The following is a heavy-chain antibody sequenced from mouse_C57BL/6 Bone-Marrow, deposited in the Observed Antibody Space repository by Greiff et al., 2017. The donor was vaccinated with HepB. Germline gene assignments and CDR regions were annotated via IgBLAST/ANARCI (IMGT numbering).Heavy chain of an antibody. J-gene: IGHJ3*01. CDR3: AREGSSGYQFAY. Sequence: VKLLESGAELVRPGTSVKMSCKASGYTITNYWIGWAKQRPGHGLEWIGDIYPGGGYTNYNEKFKGKATLTADKSSSTAYMQFSSLTSEDSAIYYCAREGSSGYQFAYWGQGTLVTVSA. CDR1: GYTITNYW. D-gene: IGHD3-2*02. CDR2: IYPGGGYT. V-gene: IGHV1-63*01.